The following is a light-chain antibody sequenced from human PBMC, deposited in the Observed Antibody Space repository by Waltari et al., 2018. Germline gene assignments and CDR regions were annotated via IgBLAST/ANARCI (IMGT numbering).Light chain of an antibody. CDR1: SGSVSTSYF. J-gene: IGLJ3*02. CDR2: SPN. Sequence: QTVVTQEPSFSVYPGGTVTLTCGFSSGSVSTSYFPTWYTQTPVQAPRTLIYSPNPLLSGVPDRFSGSLLGNKAALTITGAQADDESDYYCVLYMGSGSYWVFGGGTKLTVL. CDR3: VLYMGSGSYWV. V-gene: IGLV8-61*01.